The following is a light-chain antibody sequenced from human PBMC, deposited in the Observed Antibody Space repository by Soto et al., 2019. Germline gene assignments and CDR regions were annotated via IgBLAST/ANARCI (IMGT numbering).Light chain of an antibody. CDR3: HQYGTSQT. CDR1: QSFSGSY. V-gene: IGKV3-20*01. CDR2: GAS. Sequence: EIVLTQSPGTLSLSPGERATLSCRASQSFSGSYLAWYQQKPGQAPRLLIYGASSRATGIPDRFSGSGSGTDFTLTINRLEPEDFAVYYCHQYGTSQTFGQGTKVDIK. J-gene: IGKJ1*01.